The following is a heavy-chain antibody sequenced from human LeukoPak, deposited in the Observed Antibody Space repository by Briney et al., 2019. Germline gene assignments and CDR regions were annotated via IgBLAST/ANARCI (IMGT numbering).Heavy chain of an antibody. D-gene: IGHD2-21*01. CDR1: GFTFNIYS. Sequence: GGSLRLSCAASGFTFNIYSMNWVREAPGKGLEWISYITSNLATIRYADSVRGRFTISRDNAGKSLFLHMNSLRDDDTAVYYCARSVEGHFDYWGQGTLVTVSS. J-gene: IGHJ4*02. CDR3: ARSVEGHFDY. CDR2: ITSNLATI. V-gene: IGHV3-48*02.